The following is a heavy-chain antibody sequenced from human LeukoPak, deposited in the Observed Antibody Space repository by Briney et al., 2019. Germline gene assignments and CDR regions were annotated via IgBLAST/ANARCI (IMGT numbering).Heavy chain of an antibody. V-gene: IGHV3-74*01. CDR1: GFTFSRYW. CDR3: TRGQSSGYSSGDY. CDR2: IESDGTTT. D-gene: IGHD3-22*01. Sequence: GGSLRLSCAASGFTFSRYWMHWVRQAPGKGLVWVSRIESDGTTTTYADSVKGRFTISSETAKNTLYLQINSRRAENTAVYYCTRGQSSGYSSGDYWGQGTLVTASS. J-gene: IGHJ4*02.